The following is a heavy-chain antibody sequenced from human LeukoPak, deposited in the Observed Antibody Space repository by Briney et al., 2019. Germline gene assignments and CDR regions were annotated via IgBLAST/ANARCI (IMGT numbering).Heavy chain of an antibody. CDR2: IYYSGST. CDR3: ARDWSKDGDSWWFDP. CDR1: GGSISSHY. J-gene: IGHJ5*02. V-gene: IGHV4-59*06. D-gene: IGHD3-9*01. Sequence: SETLSLTCTVSGGSISSHYWSWIRQHPGKGLEWIGYIYYSGSTYYNPSLKSRVTISVDTSKNQFSLKLSSVTAADTAVYYCARDWSKDGDSWWFDPWGQGTLVTVSS.